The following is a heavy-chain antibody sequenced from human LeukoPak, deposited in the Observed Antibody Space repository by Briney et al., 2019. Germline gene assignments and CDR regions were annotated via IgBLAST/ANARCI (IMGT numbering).Heavy chain of an antibody. CDR2: IWYDGSNK. D-gene: IGHD6-13*01. Sequence: PGGSLRLSCAASGFTFSSYAMSWVRQAPGKGLEWVAVIWYDGSNKYYADSVKGRFTISRDNSKNTLYLQMNSLRAEDTAVYYCARDYGGSSWYVLSDYWGQGTLVTVSS. CDR3: ARDYGGSSWYVLSDY. J-gene: IGHJ4*02. CDR1: GFTFSSYA. V-gene: IGHV3-33*08.